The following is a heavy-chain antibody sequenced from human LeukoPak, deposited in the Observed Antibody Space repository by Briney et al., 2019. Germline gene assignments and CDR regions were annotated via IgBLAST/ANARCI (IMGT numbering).Heavy chain of an antibody. Sequence: GGSLRLSCAASGFTFGDYYMSWIRQAPGKGLEWISSISGSSDYTPYADFLKGRVSISRDNSKNTLYLQMNSLRAEDTAVYYCAKDYNGVTYFDYWGQGTLVTVSS. CDR3: AKDYNGVTYFDY. J-gene: IGHJ4*02. D-gene: IGHD2-8*01. CDR1: GFTFGDYY. V-gene: IGHV3-11*05. CDR2: ISGSSDYT.